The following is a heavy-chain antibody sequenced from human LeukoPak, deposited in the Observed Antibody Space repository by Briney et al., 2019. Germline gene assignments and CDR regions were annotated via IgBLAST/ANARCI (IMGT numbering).Heavy chain of an antibody. CDR2: ISYDGSIK. D-gene: IGHD1/OR15-1a*01. V-gene: IGHV3-30-3*01. J-gene: IGHJ4*02. CDR3: TRPFQPHPGGTLEQRAFDY. CDR1: GFTFSSYA. Sequence: GGSLRLSCAASGFTFSSYAMHWVRQAPGKGLEWVAVISYDGSIKYYADSVKGRFTISRDDSRNTLYLQMTSLRAEDTAVYYCTRPFQPHPGGTLEQRAFDYWGQGTLVTVSS.